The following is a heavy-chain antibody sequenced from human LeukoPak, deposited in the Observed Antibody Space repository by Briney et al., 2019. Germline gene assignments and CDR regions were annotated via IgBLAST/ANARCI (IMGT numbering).Heavy chain of an antibody. J-gene: IGHJ4*02. CDR3: ARDPLY. CDR1: GFTFTNAW. CDR2: VSYDGSNK. V-gene: IGHV3-30*03. Sequence: GGSLRLSCAASGFTFTNAWMNWVRQAPGKGLEWVAVVSYDGSNKYYADSVKGRFTISRDNSKNTLYLQMNSLRAEDTAVYYCARDPLYWGQGTLVTVSS.